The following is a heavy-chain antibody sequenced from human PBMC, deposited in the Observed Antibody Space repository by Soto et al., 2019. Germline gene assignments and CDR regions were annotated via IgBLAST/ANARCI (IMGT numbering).Heavy chain of an antibody. CDR2: ISGSGGST. D-gene: IGHD3-10*01. Sequence: EVQLLESGGGLVQPGGSLRLSCAASGFTFSSYAMSWVRQAPGKGLEWVSGISGSGGSTYYTDSVKGRFTISRDNSKNTLYMQMNSLRAEDTALYYCAKDRLRYGSGCGGFDYWGQGTLVTVSS. CDR1: GFTFSSYA. CDR3: AKDRLRYGSGCGGFDY. J-gene: IGHJ4*02. V-gene: IGHV3-23*01.